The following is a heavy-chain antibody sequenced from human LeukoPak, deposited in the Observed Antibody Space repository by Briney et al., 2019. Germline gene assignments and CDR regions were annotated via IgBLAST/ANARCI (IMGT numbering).Heavy chain of an antibody. CDR1: GYTFTSYY. Sequence: GASVKVSCKASGYTFTSYYMHWVRQAPGQGLEWMGIINPSGGSTSYAQKFQGRVTMTRDTSTSTVYMELSSLRSEDTAVYYCERDGIAAEDDYWGQGTLVTVSS. D-gene: IGHD6-13*01. CDR3: ERDGIAAEDDY. CDR2: INPSGGST. J-gene: IGHJ4*02. V-gene: IGHV1-46*01.